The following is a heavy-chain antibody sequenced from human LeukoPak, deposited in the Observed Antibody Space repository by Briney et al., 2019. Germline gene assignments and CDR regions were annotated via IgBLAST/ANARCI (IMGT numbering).Heavy chain of an antibody. CDR2: ISDIGGST. J-gene: IGHJ5*02. CDR3: AKDRLIWTGYHTWFDP. Sequence: GGSLRLSCAASGFTFSSYAMSWVRQAPGKGLEWVSAISDIGGSTYYADSVKGRFTISRDNSKNTLYLQMNSLRAEDTGIYYCAKDRLIWTGYHTWFDPWGQGTLVTVSS. V-gene: IGHV3-23*01. D-gene: IGHD3/OR15-3a*01. CDR1: GFTFSSYA.